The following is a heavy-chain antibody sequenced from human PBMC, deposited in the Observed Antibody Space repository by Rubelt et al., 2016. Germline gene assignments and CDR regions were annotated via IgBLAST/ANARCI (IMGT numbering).Heavy chain of an antibody. Sequence: EVQLVESGGGLVQPGGSLRLSCAASGFTLSTYSMNWVRQAPGKGLEWVSYISYRSGIIHYADSVMGRFTISRDNAKNSLYLQMNSLRDEDTAVYYCAGSDMTIFAVVKNWCQGTMVTVSS. CDR2: ISYRSGII. CDR1: GFTLSTYS. CDR3: AGSDMTIFAVVKN. D-gene: IGHD3-3*01. V-gene: IGHV3-48*02. J-gene: IGHJ4*02.